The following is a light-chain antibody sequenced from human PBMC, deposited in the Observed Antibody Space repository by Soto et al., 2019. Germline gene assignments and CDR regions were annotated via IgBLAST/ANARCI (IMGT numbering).Light chain of an antibody. V-gene: IGKV3-20*01. Sequence: EIVLTQSPGTLSLSPGERATLSCRASQSVSSSYLAWYQQKPGQAPRLLIYGPSSRATGIPDRFSGSGSGTDFTLTISRLEPEDFAVYYCQQYASSPYTFGPGTKLEIK. CDR2: GPS. CDR1: QSVSSSY. J-gene: IGKJ2*01. CDR3: QQYASSPYT.